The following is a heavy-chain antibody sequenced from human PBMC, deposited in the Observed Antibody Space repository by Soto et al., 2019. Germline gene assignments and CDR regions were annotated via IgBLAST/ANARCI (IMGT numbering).Heavy chain of an antibody. Sequence: ASVKVSCKVSGYTLAELSRHWVRQAPGKGLEWMGGFDPEDGETIYAQKFQGRVTMTEDTSTDTAYMELSSLRSEDTAVYYCATGYCSGGSCTGALDYWGQGTLLTVSS. D-gene: IGHD2-15*01. CDR1: GYTLAELS. CDR3: ATGYCSGGSCTGALDY. J-gene: IGHJ4*02. V-gene: IGHV1-24*01. CDR2: FDPEDGET.